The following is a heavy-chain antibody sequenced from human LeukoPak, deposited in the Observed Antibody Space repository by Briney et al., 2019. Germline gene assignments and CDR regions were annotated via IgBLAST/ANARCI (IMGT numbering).Heavy chain of an antibody. Sequence: PGGSLRLSCAASGFTFSSYEMNWVRQAPGKGLEWVSYISSSGSTIYYADSVKGRFTISRDNAKNSLYLQMNSLRAEDTAVYYCARDPERRGWHYFDYWGQGTLVTVSS. J-gene: IGHJ4*02. V-gene: IGHV3-48*03. CDR2: ISSSGSTI. D-gene: IGHD6-19*01. CDR1: GFTFSSYE. CDR3: ARDPERRGWHYFDY.